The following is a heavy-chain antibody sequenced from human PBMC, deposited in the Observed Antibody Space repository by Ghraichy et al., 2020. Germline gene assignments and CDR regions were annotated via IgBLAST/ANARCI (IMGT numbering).Heavy chain of an antibody. V-gene: IGHV3-66*01. J-gene: IGHJ3*02. D-gene: IGHD6-19*01. CDR1: GFTVSSNY. CDR2: IYSGGST. CDR3: AREWAVAGTRGVAFDI. Sequence: GGSLRLSCAASGFTVSSNYMSWVRQAPGKGLEWVSVIYSGGSTYYADSVKGRFTISRDNSKNTLYLQMNSLRAEDTAVYYCAREWAVAGTRGVAFDIWGQGTMVTVSS.